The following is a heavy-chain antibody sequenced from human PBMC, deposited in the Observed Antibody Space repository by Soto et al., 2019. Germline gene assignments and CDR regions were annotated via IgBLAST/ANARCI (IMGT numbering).Heavy chain of an antibody. CDR3: AKSFITDDAFDI. CDR1: GFTFSTYC. D-gene: IGHD3-16*01. Sequence: GGSLRLSCAASGFTFSTYCMHWVRQAPGKGLEWVSAISGSGGSTYYADSVKGRFTISRDNSKNTLYLQMNSLRAEDTAVYYCAKSFITDDAFDIWGQGTMVTVSS. CDR2: ISGSGGST. J-gene: IGHJ3*02. V-gene: IGHV3-23*01.